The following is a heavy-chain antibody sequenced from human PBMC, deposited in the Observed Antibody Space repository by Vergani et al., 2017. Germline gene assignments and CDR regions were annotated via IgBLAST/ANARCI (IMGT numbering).Heavy chain of an antibody. CDR3: ARGRVVAATEEPYWYFDL. D-gene: IGHD2-15*01. CDR2: ISSSGSTI. CDR1: GFTVSSNY. Sequence: EVQLLESGGGLVQPGGSLRLSCAASGFTVSSNYMSWVRQAPGKGLEWVSYISSSGSTIYYADSVKGRFTISRDNAKNSLYLQMNSLRAEDTAVYYCARGRVVAATEEPYWYFDLWGRGTLVTVSS. J-gene: IGHJ2*01. V-gene: IGHV3-48*03.